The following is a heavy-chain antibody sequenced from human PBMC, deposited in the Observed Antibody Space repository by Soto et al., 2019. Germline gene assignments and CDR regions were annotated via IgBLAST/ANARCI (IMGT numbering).Heavy chain of an antibody. J-gene: IGHJ4*02. Sequence: EVQLVESGGGLVQPGGSLRLSCAASGFTFSSYWMHWVRQAPGERPVWVSRISTDGSITAYADSVKGRFTVSRDNAKNTLYLLMNSLRADDTAVYYCARNRDGVDYWGQGTLVTVSS. CDR2: ISTDGSIT. V-gene: IGHV3-74*01. CDR3: ARNRDGVDY. CDR1: GFTFSSYW.